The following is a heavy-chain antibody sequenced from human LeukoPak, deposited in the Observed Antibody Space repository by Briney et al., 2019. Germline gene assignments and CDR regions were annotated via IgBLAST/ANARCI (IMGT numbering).Heavy chain of an antibody. CDR3: ARRRGWSEFDY. CDR2: IYYSGST. V-gene: IGHV4-59*01. J-gene: IGHJ4*02. D-gene: IGHD5-12*01. CDR1: GGSISSYY. Sequence: SETLSLTCTVSGGSISSYYWSWIRQPPGKGLEWIGYIYYSGSTNYNPSLKSRVTISVDTSKNQFSLKLSSVTAADTAVYYCARRRGWSEFDYWGQGTLVTVSS.